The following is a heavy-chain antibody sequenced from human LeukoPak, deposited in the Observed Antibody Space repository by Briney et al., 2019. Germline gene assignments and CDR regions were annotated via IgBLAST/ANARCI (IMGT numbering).Heavy chain of an antibody. J-gene: IGHJ4*02. Sequence: GGSLRLSCAASGFTFSSCGMHWVRQAPGKGLEWVAVIWYDGSNKYYADSVKGRFTISRDNSKNTLYLQMNSLRAEDTAVYYCARELSRVRGASGYWGQGTLVTVSS. CDR1: GFTFSSCG. D-gene: IGHD3-10*01. CDR2: IWYDGSNK. V-gene: IGHV3-33*01. CDR3: ARELSRVRGASGY.